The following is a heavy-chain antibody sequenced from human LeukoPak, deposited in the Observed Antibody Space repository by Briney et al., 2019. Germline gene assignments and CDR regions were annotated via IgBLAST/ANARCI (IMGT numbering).Heavy chain of an antibody. V-gene: IGHV4-34*01. J-gene: IGHJ5*02. D-gene: IGHD6-19*01. CDR2: INHSGGT. Sequence: GSLRLSCAASGFTFSDYWMSWVRQAPGKGLEWIGEINHSGGTNYNPSLKSRVTISVDTSKNQFSLKLSSVTAADTAVYYCARAFLYSSGWYNWFDPWGQGTLVTVSS. CDR3: ARAFLYSSGWYNWFDP. CDR1: GFTFSDYW.